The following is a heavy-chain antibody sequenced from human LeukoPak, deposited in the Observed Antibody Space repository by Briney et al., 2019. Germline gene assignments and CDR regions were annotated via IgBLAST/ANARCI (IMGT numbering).Heavy chain of an antibody. CDR2: ISSSSIYI. CDR3: ARDSKRGYSYGFDY. V-gene: IGHV3-21*01. J-gene: IGHJ4*02. CDR1: GFTFRSYS. Sequence: GGSLRLSCAASGFTFRSYSMNGVRQARGKGREGGSSISSSSIYIYYADSVKRRFTISRDNPKNSLYLQMNRLSAEDTAVYYCARDSKRGYSYGFDYWGQGTLVTVSS. D-gene: IGHD5-18*01.